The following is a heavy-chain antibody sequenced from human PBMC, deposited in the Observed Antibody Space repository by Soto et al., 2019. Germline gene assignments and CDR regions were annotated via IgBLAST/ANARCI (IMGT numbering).Heavy chain of an antibody. V-gene: IGHV1-3*01. J-gene: IGHJ5*02. CDR1: GYTFTSYA. Sequence: ASVKVSCKASGYTFTSYAMHWVRQAPGQRLEWMGWINAGNGNTKYSQKFQGRVTITRDTSASTAYMELSSLRSEDTAVYYCARGDLYCSSTSCYTEWFEPWGHGTLVTVPS. D-gene: IGHD2-2*02. CDR2: INAGNGNT. CDR3: ARGDLYCSSTSCYTEWFEP.